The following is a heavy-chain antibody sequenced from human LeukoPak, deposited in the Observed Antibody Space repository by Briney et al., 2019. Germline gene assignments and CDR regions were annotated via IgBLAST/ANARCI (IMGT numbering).Heavy chain of an antibody. CDR1: GYTFTSYY. CDR2: INPNSGAT. CDR3: ARAPNYDYIWGNYRFDY. D-gene: IGHD3-16*02. Sequence: ASVKVSCKASGYTFTSYYMHWVRQAPGQGLEWMGWINPNSGATKYAQKFQGRVTMTRDTSISTAYMELSRLRSDDTAVYYCARAPNYDYIWGNYRFDYWGQGTLVTVSS. V-gene: IGHV1-2*02. J-gene: IGHJ4*02.